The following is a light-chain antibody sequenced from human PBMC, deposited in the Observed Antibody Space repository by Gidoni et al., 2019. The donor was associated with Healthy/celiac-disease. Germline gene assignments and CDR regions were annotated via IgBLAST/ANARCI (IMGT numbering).Light chain of an antibody. Sequence: DIQMTPSPSSLSASVGDRVTITCRASQCISDYLAWYPQKPGKVPNLLIYAASALPSGVPSRFSGSGSGTDFTLTISSLQPEDVATYYWQKYNSAPYTFGQXTKLEIK. CDR3: QKYNSAPYT. CDR2: AAS. J-gene: IGKJ2*01. V-gene: IGKV1-27*01. CDR1: QCISDY.